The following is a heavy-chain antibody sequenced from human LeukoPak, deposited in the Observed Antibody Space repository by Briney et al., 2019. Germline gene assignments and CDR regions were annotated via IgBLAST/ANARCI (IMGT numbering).Heavy chain of an antibody. CDR1: GFTFSSYA. CDR2: ISGSGGST. Sequence: GGSLRLSCAASGFTFSSYAMSWVRQAPGKGLEWVSAISGSGGSTYYADFVKGRFTISRDNSKNTLYLQMNSLRAEDTAVYYCAKDDPPSVVPAAMEASFDYWGQGTLVTVSS. D-gene: IGHD2-2*01. CDR3: AKDDPPSVVPAAMEASFDY. V-gene: IGHV3-23*01. J-gene: IGHJ4*02.